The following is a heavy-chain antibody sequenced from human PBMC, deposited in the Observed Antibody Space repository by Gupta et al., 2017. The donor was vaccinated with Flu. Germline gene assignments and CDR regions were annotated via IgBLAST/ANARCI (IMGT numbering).Heavy chain of an antibody. Sequence: RQAPGKGLEWVAVTSLDGMKKEYARSVKGRFTISRDNSKNNLYLQMDSLRVDDTAMYYCARGSLGGYYFGPYWGQGTLITVSS. D-gene: IGHD3-22*01. V-gene: IGHV3-30*04. J-gene: IGHJ4*02. CDR2: TSLDGMKK. CDR3: ARGSLGGYYFGPY.